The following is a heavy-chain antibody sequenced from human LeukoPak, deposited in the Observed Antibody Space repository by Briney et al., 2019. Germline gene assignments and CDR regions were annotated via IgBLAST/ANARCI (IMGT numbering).Heavy chain of an antibody. CDR2: MNPSSGET. Sequence: ASXYTXTSFDINWVRQAPGQGLEWMGWMNPSSGETGYAQKFQGRVTMTRNTAITTAYLELSSLTSEDTAVYYCTRLYDNYWGQGTLVTVS. V-gene: IGHV1-8*01. CDR3: TRLYDNY. CDR1: XYTXTSFD. J-gene: IGHJ4*02. D-gene: IGHD3-22*01.